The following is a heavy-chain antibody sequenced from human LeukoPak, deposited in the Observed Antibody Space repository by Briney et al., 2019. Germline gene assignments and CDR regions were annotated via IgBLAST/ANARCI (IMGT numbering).Heavy chain of an antibody. CDR2: TSGTGERT. J-gene: IGHJ4*02. V-gene: IGHV3-23*01. Sequence: GGSLRLSCAASGFTFSSYAMTWVRQAPGKGLEWVSATSGTGERTYYADSVKGRFTISRDNSKNTLYLQMSSLRAEDTAVYYCARRDVYNSGACDYWGQGTLVTVSS. CDR3: ARRDVYNSGACDY. D-gene: IGHD5-24*01. CDR1: GFTFSSYA.